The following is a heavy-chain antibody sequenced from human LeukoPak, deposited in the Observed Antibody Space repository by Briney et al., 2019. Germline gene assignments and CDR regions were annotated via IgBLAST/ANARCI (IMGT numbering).Heavy chain of an antibody. Sequence: PQTLSLTCTVSGGSISSGGYYWRWIRQHPGKGLEWIAYIYSTGSTYYNPSLKSRVTISLDTSKNQFSLRLSSVPAADTAVYYSGRDHYYDSSGSTRSEVDAFDIWGQGTMVTVSS. V-gene: IGHV4-31*03. D-gene: IGHD3-22*01. CDR2: IYSTGST. J-gene: IGHJ3*02. CDR1: GGSISSGGYY. CDR3: GRDHYYDSSGSTRSEVDAFDI.